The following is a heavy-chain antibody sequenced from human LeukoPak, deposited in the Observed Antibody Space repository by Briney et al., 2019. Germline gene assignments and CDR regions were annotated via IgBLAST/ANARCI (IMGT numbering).Heavy chain of an antibody. CDR3: ARGLGSGSYYNVHGY. CDR2: INPSGGSA. D-gene: IGHD3-10*01. CDR1: GYTFTSYY. V-gene: IGHV1-46*01. Sequence: GASVKVSCKASGYTFTSYYMHWVRQAPGQGLEWMGIINPSGGSASYAQKFQGRVTMTRDTSTSTVYMELSSLRSEDTAVYYCARGLGSGSYYNVHGYWGQGTLVTVSS. J-gene: IGHJ4*02.